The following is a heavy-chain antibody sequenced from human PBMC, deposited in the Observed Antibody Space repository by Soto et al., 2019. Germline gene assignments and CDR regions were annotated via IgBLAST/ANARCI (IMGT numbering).Heavy chain of an antibody. Sequence: GESLKISCEAAGYSFTSYWIGWVRLMPAKGLEWMGIIYPGDSDARYSPSFQGQVTISADKSINTAYLQWSSLKASDTAIYYCARQIVIVGSTYDAFDIWVQGTMVTVSS. V-gene: IGHV5-51*01. CDR1: GYSFTSYW. CDR3: ARQIVIVGSTYDAFDI. CDR2: IYPGDSDA. D-gene: IGHD1-26*01. J-gene: IGHJ3*02.